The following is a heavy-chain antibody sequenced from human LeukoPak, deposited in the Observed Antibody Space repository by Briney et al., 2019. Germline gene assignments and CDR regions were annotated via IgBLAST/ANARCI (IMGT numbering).Heavy chain of an antibody. CDR3: ARHKILHYCGSGSYSSAFDI. D-gene: IGHD3-10*01. V-gene: IGHV4-34*01. CDR1: GGSFSGYY. J-gene: IGHJ3*02. Sequence: SETLSLTCAVYGGSFSGYYWSWIRQPPGKGLEWIGEINHSGSTNYNPSLKSRVTISVDTSKNQFSLKLSSVTAADTAVYYCARHKILHYCGSGSYSSAFDIWGQGTMVTVSS. CDR2: INHSGST.